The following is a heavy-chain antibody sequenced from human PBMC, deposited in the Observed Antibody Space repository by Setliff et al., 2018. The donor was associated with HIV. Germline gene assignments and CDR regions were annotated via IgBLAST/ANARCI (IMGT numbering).Heavy chain of an antibody. CDR1: GDSVSSSYY. J-gene: IGHJ5*01. Sequence: SETLSLTCTVSGDSVSSSYYWTWIRQPPGKGLEWIGYIYTSGSTNYNPSLKNRVTISVDTSKNQFSLRLSSVTAADTAVYYCARGYSSSWYDSWGQGTLVTVSS. D-gene: IGHD6-13*01. CDR2: IYTSGST. CDR3: ARGYSSSWYDS. V-gene: IGHV4-4*08.